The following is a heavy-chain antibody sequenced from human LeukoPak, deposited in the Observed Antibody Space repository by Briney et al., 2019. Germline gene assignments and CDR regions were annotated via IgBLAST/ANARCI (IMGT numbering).Heavy chain of an antibody. CDR2: ISVSYGST. CDR1: GFTLSSEW. V-gene: IGHV3-23*01. Sequence: SRGSLRVSSAASGFTLSSEWMSSVRQAPGNGLEYGSTISVSYGSTYYADSVKGRFTISRNNSRNTLYLQMNSMRAEDTAIYYCAKGRGYCTGGSCYSDYWGQGTLVTVSS. CDR3: AKGRGYCTGGSCYSDY. J-gene: IGHJ4*02. D-gene: IGHD2-15*01.